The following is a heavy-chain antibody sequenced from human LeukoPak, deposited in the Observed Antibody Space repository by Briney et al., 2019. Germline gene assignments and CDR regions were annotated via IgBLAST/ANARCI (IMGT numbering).Heavy chain of an antibody. J-gene: IGHJ4*02. D-gene: IGHD3-9*01. Sequence: PGGSLRLSCAASGFTVSSNYMSWVRQAPGKGLEWVSVIYSGGSTYYADSVKGRLTSSRDNCKNTLYLQMNSLRAEDTAVYYCARVGILTGYSIDYWGQGTLVTVSS. CDR2: IYSGGST. CDR1: GFTVSSNY. V-gene: IGHV3-66*01. CDR3: ARVGILTGYSIDY.